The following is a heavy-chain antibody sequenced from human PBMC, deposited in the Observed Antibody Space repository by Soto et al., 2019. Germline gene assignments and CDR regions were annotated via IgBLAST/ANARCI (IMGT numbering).Heavy chain of an antibody. Sequence: VQLVESGGGLVQPGGSLRLSCAASGFPFSRYWMSWVRQAPGKGLEWVANIKQEGSEKYYVDSVKGRFTISRDNAKNSLYLQMNSLRAEDTAVYYCARGHCDPDYWGQGTLVTVSS. D-gene: IGHD2-21*01. CDR2: IKQEGSEK. V-gene: IGHV3-7*02. CDR1: GFPFSRYW. CDR3: ARGHCDPDY. J-gene: IGHJ4*02.